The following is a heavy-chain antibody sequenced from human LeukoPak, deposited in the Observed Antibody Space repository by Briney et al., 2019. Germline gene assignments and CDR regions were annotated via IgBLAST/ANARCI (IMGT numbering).Heavy chain of an antibody. Sequence: PGGSLRLSCAASGFTFSDYYMSWIRQAPGKGLEWVSYISSSGSTIYYADSVKGRFTISRDNAKNSLYLQMNSLRAEDTAVYYCARTPRTTHRNGYFDYWGQGTLVTVSS. J-gene: IGHJ4*02. CDR2: ISSSGSTI. V-gene: IGHV3-11*01. CDR3: ARTPRTTHRNGYFDY. D-gene: IGHD1-1*01. CDR1: GFTFSDYY.